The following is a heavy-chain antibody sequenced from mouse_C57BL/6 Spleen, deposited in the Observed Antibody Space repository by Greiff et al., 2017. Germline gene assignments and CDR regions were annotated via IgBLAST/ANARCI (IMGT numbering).Heavy chain of an antibody. CDR3: AIEPYGYGSGLYAMDY. V-gene: IGHV5-4*01. CDR1: GFTFSSYA. Sequence: EVQLVESGGGLVKPGGSLKLSCAASGFTFSSYAMSWVRQTPENRLEWVATISDGGSYTYYPDNVKGRFTISRDNAKNNLYLQMSHLKSEDTAMYYCAIEPYGYGSGLYAMDYWGQGTSVTVSS. CDR2: ISDGGSYT. D-gene: IGHD2-2*01. J-gene: IGHJ4*01.